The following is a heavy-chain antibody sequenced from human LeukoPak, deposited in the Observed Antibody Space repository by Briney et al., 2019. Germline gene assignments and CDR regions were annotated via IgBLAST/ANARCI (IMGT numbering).Heavy chain of an antibody. CDR3: AKDGNTVTIFDY. V-gene: IGHV3-30*18. D-gene: IGHD4-17*01. J-gene: IGHJ4*02. CDR1: GFTFGSYG. CDR2: VSFDGRTK. Sequence: GRSLRLSCAASGFTFGSYGMHWVRQAPGKGLEWVAVVSFDGRTKYYAGSVKGRFTIPRDNSQNTLYLQMNSLRAEDTAVYYCAKDGNTVTIFDYWGRGTLVTVSS.